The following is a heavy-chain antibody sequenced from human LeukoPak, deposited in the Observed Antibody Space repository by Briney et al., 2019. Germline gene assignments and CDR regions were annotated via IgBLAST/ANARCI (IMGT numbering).Heavy chain of an antibody. CDR1: GGSISSYY. CDR2: INHSGST. V-gene: IGHV4-34*01. CDR3: ARVRGSSWYLHYFDY. J-gene: IGHJ4*02. D-gene: IGHD6-13*01. Sequence: SETLSLTCTVSGGSISSYYWSWIRQPPGKGLEWIGEINHSGSTNYNPSLKSRVTISVDTSKNQFSLKLSSVTAADTAVYYCARVRGSSWYLHYFDYWGQGTLVTVSS.